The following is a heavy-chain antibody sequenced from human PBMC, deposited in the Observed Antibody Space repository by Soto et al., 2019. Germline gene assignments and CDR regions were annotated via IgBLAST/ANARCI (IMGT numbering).Heavy chain of an antibody. J-gene: IGHJ4*02. V-gene: IGHV4-59*08. CDR2: SYYSGST. CDR1: GGSISSYY. CDR3: GRLQEMTTAGWGNYFDY. D-gene: IGHD6-19*01. Sequence: QVQLQESGPGLLKPSETLSLTCAVSGGSISSYYWSWIRQPPGKGLEWIGYSYYSGSTNYNPSLKSRGTVRVDTSKNQLSLKLISVTAADTTGYYCGRLQEMTTAGWGNYFDYWGQGTLVPGSS.